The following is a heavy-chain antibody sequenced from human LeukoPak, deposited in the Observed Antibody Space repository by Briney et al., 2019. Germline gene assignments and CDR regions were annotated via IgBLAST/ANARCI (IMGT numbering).Heavy chain of an antibody. D-gene: IGHD6-19*01. Sequence: PGGSLRLSCAASGFTFSSYAMSWVRQAPGRGLEWVSTISGSGGSTYYTDSVRGRFTISRDNSKNMLFLQMNSLRAEDTAVYYCAKDARRTSGWYFFDYWGQGTLVTVSS. CDR3: AKDARRTSGWYFFDY. V-gene: IGHV3-23*01. CDR2: ISGSGGST. CDR1: GFTFSSYA. J-gene: IGHJ4*02.